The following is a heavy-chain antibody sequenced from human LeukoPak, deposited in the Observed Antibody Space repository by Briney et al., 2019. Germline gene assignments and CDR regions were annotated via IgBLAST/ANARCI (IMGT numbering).Heavy chain of an antibody. CDR3: ARAAPWELLGNYYMDV. J-gene: IGHJ6*03. V-gene: IGHV4-39*07. CDR1: GGSFSSYY. Sequence: SETLSLTCTVYGGSFSSYYWGWIRQPPGKGLEWIGSIYYSGSTYYNPSLKSRVTISVDTSKNQFSLKLSSVTAADTAVYYCARAAPWELLGNYYMDVWGKGTTVTVSS. D-gene: IGHD1-26*01. CDR2: IYYSGST.